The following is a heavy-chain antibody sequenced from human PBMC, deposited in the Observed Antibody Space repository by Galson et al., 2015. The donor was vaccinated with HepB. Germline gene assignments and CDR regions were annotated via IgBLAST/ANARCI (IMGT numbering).Heavy chain of an antibody. D-gene: IGHD7-27*01. Sequence: SVKVSCKASGYTLTELSMHWVRQAPGKGLEWMGGFDPEDGETIYAQKFQGRVTMTEDTSTDTAYMELSSLRSEDTAVYYCATAPNWGSNWFDPWGQGTLVTVSS. CDR1: GYTLTELS. CDR3: ATAPNWGSNWFDP. CDR2: FDPEDGET. V-gene: IGHV1-24*01. J-gene: IGHJ5*02.